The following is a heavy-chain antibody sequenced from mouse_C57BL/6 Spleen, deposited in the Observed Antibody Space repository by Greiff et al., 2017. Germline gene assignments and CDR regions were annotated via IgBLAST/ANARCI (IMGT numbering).Heavy chain of an antibody. CDR3: TRETWDWYVDV. Sequence: QVQLQQSGAELVRPGASVTLSCKASGYTFTDYEMHWVKQTPVHGLEWIGAIDPETGGTAYNQKFKGKAILTADKSSSTAYMELRSLTSEDSAVYYCTRETWDWYVDVWGTGTTVTVSS. D-gene: IGHD4-1*01. CDR1: GYTFTDYE. CDR2: IDPETGGT. V-gene: IGHV1-15*01. J-gene: IGHJ1*03.